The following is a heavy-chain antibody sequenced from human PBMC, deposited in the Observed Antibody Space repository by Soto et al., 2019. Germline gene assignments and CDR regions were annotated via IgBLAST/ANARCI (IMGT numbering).Heavy chain of an antibody. D-gene: IGHD1-26*01. CDR1: GGSISSHGYY. V-gene: IGHV4-39*01. Sequence: QLQLQESGPGLVKPSETLSLTCTVSGGSISSHGYYWGWIRQPPGKWLEWIGTIYYSGSTLYNPSLTSRVTISVDTSKNQLSLKLSSVTTADTAVYYCARHAGGVSQIDYWGQGTLVTVSS. J-gene: IGHJ4*02. CDR2: IYYSGST. CDR3: ARHAGGVSQIDY.